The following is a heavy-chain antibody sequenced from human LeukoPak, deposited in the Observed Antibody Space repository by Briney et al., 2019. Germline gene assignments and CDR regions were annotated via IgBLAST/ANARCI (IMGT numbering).Heavy chain of an antibody. Sequence: ASVKVSCKASGYTFTSYGISWVRQAPGQGLEWMGWISTYNGNTNYAQKLQGRVTMTTDTSTSTAYMELRSLRSDDTAVYYCARTSHESVLYWSDPWGQGTLVNVSS. CDR2: ISTYNGNT. V-gene: IGHV1-18*01. J-gene: IGHJ5*02. CDR3: ARTSHESVLYWSDP. CDR1: GYTFTSYG. D-gene: IGHD3-16*01.